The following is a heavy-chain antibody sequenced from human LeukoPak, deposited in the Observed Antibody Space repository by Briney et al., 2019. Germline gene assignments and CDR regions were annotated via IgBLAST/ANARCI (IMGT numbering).Heavy chain of an antibody. CDR3: ARHRRDYYGSGRMYYFDY. CDR2: INHSGST. Sequence: SETLSLTCNVSGGSISSSNYYWGWIRQPPGKGLEWIGEINHSGSTNYNPSLKSRVTISVDTSKNQFSLKLSSVTAADTAVYYCARHRRDYYGSGRMYYFDYWGQGTLVTVSS. D-gene: IGHD3-10*01. V-gene: IGHV4-39*01. CDR1: GGSISSSNYY. J-gene: IGHJ4*02.